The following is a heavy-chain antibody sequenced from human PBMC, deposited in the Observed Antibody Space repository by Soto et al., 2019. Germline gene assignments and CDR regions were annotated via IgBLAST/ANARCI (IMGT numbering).Heavy chain of an antibody. CDR1: GFSLSNNG. J-gene: IGHJ6*02. CDR2: ISYDGNNK. V-gene: IGHV3-30*18. CDR3: AKGGSGNYLSYYYYDGMDV. D-gene: IGHD3-22*01. Sequence: QVQLVESGGGVVQPGGSLRLSCAASGFSLSNNGMHWVRQAPGKGLEWVAVISYDGNNKYYADSVKGRFTISRDNSKNTGYLEVNSLRAEYTAMYYCAKGGSGNYLSYYYYDGMDVWGQGTTDTVS.